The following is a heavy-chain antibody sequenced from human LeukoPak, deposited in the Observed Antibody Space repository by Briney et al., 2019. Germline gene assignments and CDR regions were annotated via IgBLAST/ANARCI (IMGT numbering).Heavy chain of an antibody. J-gene: IGHJ4*02. V-gene: IGHV1-2*02. CDR3: ARDPFIVGATRQDPYDY. CDR2: INPSSGGT. D-gene: IGHD1-26*01. Sequence: GASVKVSCKASGYTFTGYYMHWVRQAPGQGLEWMGWINPSSGGTNYAQKFQGRVTMTRDTSISTAYMELSRLRSDDTAVYYCARDPFIVGATRQDPYDYWGQGTLVTVSS. CDR1: GYTFTGYY.